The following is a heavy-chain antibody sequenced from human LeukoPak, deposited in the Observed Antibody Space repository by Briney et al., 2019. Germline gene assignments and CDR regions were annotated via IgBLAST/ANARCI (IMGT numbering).Heavy chain of an antibody. CDR1: GFIVSSNY. V-gene: IGHV3-30*03. J-gene: IGHJ6*02. Sequence: PGGSLRLSCAASGFIVSSNYMSWVRQAPGKGLEWVAVISYNGSNKYYADSVKGRFTISRDNSKNTLYLQMNSLRAEDTAVYYCARDRLRSDDILTGDGMDVWGQGTTVTVSS. D-gene: IGHD3-9*01. CDR3: ARDRLRSDDILTGDGMDV. CDR2: ISYNGSNK.